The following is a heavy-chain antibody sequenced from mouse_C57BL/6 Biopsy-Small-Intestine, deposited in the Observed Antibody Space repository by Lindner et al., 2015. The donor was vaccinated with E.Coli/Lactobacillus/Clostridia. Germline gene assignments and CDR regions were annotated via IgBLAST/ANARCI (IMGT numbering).Heavy chain of an antibody. J-gene: IGHJ2*01. Sequence: VQLQESGGGLVKPGGSLKLSCAASGFTFSSYAMSWVRQTPEKRLEWVAAINSNGGSTYYPDTVKDRFTISRDNAKNTLYLQMSSLRSEDTALYYCARQGIYDGYSPYFDYWGQGHHSHSLL. V-gene: IGHV5-6-2*01. D-gene: IGHD2-3*01. CDR1: GFTFSSYA. CDR3: ARQGIYDGYSPYFDY. CDR2: INSNGGST.